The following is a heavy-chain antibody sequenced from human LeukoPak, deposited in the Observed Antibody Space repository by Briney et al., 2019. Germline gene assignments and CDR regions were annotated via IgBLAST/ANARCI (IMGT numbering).Heavy chain of an antibody. Sequence: GSSVKVSCKASGGTFSSYTISWVRQAPGQGLEWMGRIIPILGIANYAQKFQGRVTITADKSTSTAYMEPSSLRSEDTAVYYCARRYCSSTSCYWGFDPWGQGTLVTVSS. CDR3: ARRYCSSTSCYWGFDP. D-gene: IGHD2-2*01. V-gene: IGHV1-69*02. J-gene: IGHJ5*02. CDR2: IIPILGIA. CDR1: GGTFSSYT.